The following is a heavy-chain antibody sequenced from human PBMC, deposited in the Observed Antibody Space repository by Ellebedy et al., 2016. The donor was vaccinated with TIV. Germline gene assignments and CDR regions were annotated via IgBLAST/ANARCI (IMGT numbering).Heavy chain of an antibody. CDR3: ASGDYGDYYHYGMDV. Sequence: GGSLRLSXAASGFIFSSYGMHWVRQAPGKGLERVSVISYDGSFKYYADSVKGRFTISRDNSKDTLYLQMNSLRPEDTAVYYCASGDYGDYYHYGMDVWGQGTTVTVSS. CDR1: GFIFSSYG. D-gene: IGHD4-17*01. CDR2: ISYDGSFK. J-gene: IGHJ6*02. V-gene: IGHV3-30*03.